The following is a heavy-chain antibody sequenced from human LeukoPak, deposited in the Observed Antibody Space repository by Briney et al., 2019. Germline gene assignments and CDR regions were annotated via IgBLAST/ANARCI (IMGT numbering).Heavy chain of an antibody. Sequence: GASVKVSCKASGYTFTSYGISWVRQAPGQGLEWMGWSSAYNGNTNYAQKLQGRVTMTTDTPTSTAYMELRSLRSDDTAVYYCARDTRITIFGVVIIQFDYCGQGTLVTVSS. CDR1: GYTFTSYG. V-gene: IGHV1-18*01. CDR2: SSAYNGNT. CDR3: ARDTRITIFGVVIIQFDY. J-gene: IGHJ4*02. D-gene: IGHD3-3*01.